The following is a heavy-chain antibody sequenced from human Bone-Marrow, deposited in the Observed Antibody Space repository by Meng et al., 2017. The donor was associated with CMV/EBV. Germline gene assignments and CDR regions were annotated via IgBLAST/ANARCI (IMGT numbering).Heavy chain of an antibody. D-gene: IGHD3-22*01. J-gene: IGHJ3*02. CDR3: ARGSKYYYDTTGYYAFDI. V-gene: IGHV3-74*01. Sequence: GESLKISCAASGFTFSSYWMHWVRQVPGKGLVWVSRINRDGGITGYADSVKGRFTFSRDNAKNTLYLQMNSLRAEDTAVYFCARGSKYYYDTTGYYAFDIWGQGTMVTVSS. CDR2: INRDGGIT. CDR1: GFTFSSYW.